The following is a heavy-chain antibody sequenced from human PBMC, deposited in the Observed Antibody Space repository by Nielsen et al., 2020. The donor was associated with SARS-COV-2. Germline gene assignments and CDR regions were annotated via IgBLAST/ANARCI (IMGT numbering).Heavy chain of an antibody. CDR2: VSQSGSI. V-gene: IGHV4-4*02. CDR3: ARGDLVVVPSPILGLGPFFYYFYLDV. J-gene: IGHJ6*03. D-gene: IGHD2-2*01. Sequence: SETLSLTCAVSGGSVSSNDWWTWVRQSPGKGLEWIGEVSQSGSINYNPSLKSRVTLSMDKSKRQFSLRLTSVSAADTAVYFCARGDLVVVPSPILGLGPFFYYFYLDVWGKGTTVIVSS. CDR1: GGSVSSNDW.